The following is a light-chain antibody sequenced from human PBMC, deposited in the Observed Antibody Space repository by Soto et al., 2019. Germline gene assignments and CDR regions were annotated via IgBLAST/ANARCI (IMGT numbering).Light chain of an antibody. Sequence: DIQMTQSPSTLSASVGDRVTITCRASQSISNWLAWYQQKPGKAPILLIYKASGLENGVPSRFSGSGSGTGFTLTISSLQPDDFATYYCQQYNSYPRTFGQGTKVEIK. CDR1: QSISNW. CDR2: KAS. J-gene: IGKJ1*01. V-gene: IGKV1-5*03. CDR3: QQYNSYPRT.